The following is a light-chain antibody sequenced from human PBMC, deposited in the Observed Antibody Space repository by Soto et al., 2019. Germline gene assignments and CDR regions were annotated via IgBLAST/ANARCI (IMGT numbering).Light chain of an antibody. CDR1: SSDIGSLDF. CDR2: EVS. J-gene: IGLJ2*01. CDR3: QSYTMTAGRV. V-gene: IGLV2-14*01. Sequence: QSALTQPASVSGSPGQSITISCTGTSSDIGSLDFVSWYQQYPGKVPKVIIYEVSGRPSGIPNRFSGSKSGNTASLTVSGFQPEDEADYYCQSYTMTAGRVFGGGTKLTGL.